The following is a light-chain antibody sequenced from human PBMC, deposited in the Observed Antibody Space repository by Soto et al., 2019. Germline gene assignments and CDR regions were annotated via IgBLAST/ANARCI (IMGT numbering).Light chain of an antibody. Sequence: QSVLTQPASVSGSPGQSIAISCTGTNSDVGAYNFVSWYQQYPGKAPKLIIHEVSNRPSGISDRFSGSKSGNTASLTISGLKVDYEADYYSTSFTPHNLRVSGPGTMVT. V-gene: IGLV2-14*01. CDR2: EVS. CDR1: NSDVGAYNF. CDR3: TSFTPHNLRV. J-gene: IGLJ1*01.